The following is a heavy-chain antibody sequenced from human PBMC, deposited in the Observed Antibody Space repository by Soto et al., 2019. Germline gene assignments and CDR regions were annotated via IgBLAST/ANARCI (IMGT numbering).Heavy chain of an antibody. CDR3: ARDPTG. CDR2: IIPIRGIA. J-gene: IGHJ4*02. Sequence: ASVKVSCKASGGTFSSYTISWVRQAPGQGLEGRGRIIPIRGIANYAQKFQGRVTITADKSTSTAYLELSSLRAEDPAVYYCARDPTGWGQGTLVTVSS. V-gene: IGHV1-69*04. CDR1: GGTFSSYT.